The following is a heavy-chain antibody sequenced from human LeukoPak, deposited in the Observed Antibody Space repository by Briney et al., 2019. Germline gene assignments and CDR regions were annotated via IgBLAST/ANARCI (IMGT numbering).Heavy chain of an antibody. CDR2: IIPIFGTA. D-gene: IGHD3-10*01. CDR3: ARGLHGSGSMDV. Sequence: GASVKVSCKASGGTFSSYAISWVRQAPGQGLEWMGGIIPIFGTANYAQKFQGRVTITADESTSTAYMELRSLRSDDTAVYYCARGLHGSGSMDVWGQGTTVTVSS. V-gene: IGHV1-69*13. CDR1: GGTFSSYA. J-gene: IGHJ6*02.